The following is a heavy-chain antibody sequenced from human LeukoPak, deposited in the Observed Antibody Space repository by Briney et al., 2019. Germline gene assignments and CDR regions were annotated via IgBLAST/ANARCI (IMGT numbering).Heavy chain of an antibody. V-gene: IGHV3-9*01. D-gene: IGHD2-15*01. CDR2: ISWNSGSI. CDR1: GFTFDDYA. J-gene: IGHJ4*02. Sequence: GRPLRLSCAASGFTFDDYAMHWVRQAPGKGLEWVSGISWNSGSIGYADSVKGRFTISRDNAKNSLYLQMNSLRAEDTAVYYCARELSGSRSRHFDYWGQGTLVTVSS. CDR3: ARELSGSRSRHFDY.